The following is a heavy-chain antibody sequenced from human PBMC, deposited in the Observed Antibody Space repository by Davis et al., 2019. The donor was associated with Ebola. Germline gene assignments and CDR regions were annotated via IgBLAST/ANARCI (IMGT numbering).Heavy chain of an antibody. Sequence: GESLKISCAASGFTFSSYSMNWVRQAPGKGLEWVSSISSSSYIYYADSVKGRFTISRDNGKNSLYLQMNSLRVDDTAVYYCATVRYDLGQAYWGQGTLVTVSS. CDR2: ISSSSYI. V-gene: IGHV3-21*04. CDR3: ATVRYDLGQAY. J-gene: IGHJ4*02. CDR1: GFTFSSYS. D-gene: IGHD3-10*02.